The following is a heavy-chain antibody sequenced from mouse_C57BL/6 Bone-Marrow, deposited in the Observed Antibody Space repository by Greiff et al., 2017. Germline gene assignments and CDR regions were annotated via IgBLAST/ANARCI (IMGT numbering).Heavy chain of an antibody. CDR2: IDPSDSYT. J-gene: IGHJ1*03. CDR1: GYTFTSYW. CDR3: ARGGGNWYFDV. Sequence: QVQLQQPGAELVMPGASVKLSCKASGYTFTSYWMHWVKQRPGQGLEWIGEIDPSDSYTNYNQKFKGKSTLTVDKSSSTAYMQLSSRTSEDSAVYYCARGGGNWYFDVWGTGTTVTVSS. V-gene: IGHV1-69*01.